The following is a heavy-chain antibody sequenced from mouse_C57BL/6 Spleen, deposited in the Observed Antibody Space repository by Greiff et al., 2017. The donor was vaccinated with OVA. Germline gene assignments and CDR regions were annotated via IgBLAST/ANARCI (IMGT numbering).Heavy chain of an antibody. CDR2: IDPSDSYT. Sequence: VQLQQPGAELVKPGASVKLSCKASGYTFTSYWMQWVKQRPGQGLEWIGEIDPSDSYTNYNQKFKGKATLTVDTSSSTAYMQLSSLTSEDSAVYYCARSLHYYGSSYWYFDVWGTGTTVTVSS. D-gene: IGHD1-1*01. V-gene: IGHV1-50*01. CDR3: ARSLHYYGSSYWYFDV. CDR1: GYTFTSYW. J-gene: IGHJ1*03.